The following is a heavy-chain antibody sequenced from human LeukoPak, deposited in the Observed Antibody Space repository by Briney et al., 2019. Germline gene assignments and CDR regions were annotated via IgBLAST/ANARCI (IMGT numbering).Heavy chain of an antibody. Sequence: GSLRLSCAASGFTFSSYGMHWVRQAPGKGLEWVAVIWYDGSNKYYADSVKGRFTISRDNSKNTLYLQMNSLRAEDTAVYYCARGGDFWSGTAFDYWGQGTLVTVSS. D-gene: IGHD3-3*01. CDR3: ARGGDFWSGTAFDY. J-gene: IGHJ4*02. V-gene: IGHV3-33*01. CDR1: GFTFSSYG. CDR2: IWYDGSNK.